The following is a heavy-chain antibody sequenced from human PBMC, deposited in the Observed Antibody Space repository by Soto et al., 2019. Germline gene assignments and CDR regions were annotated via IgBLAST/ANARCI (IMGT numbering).Heavy chain of an antibody. CDR2: IYHTGSS. CDR1: GGSISSSNW. D-gene: IGHD1-26*01. CDR3: ARGTVGALGDD. Sequence: QVQLQESGPGLVKPSGTLSLTCGVSGGSISSSNWWGWVRQPPGKGLEWIGEIYHTGSSHYNPSLKSRVTISVDKSKNQFSLRLTSVTAADTAVYYCARGTVGALGDDWGQGTLVTVSS. J-gene: IGHJ4*02. V-gene: IGHV4-4*02.